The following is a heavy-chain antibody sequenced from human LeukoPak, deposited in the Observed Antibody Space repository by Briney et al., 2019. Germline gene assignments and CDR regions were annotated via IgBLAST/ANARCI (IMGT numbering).Heavy chain of an antibody. CDR1: GGSVSNSNYC. CDR3: ARPLDCNYGGTAFDI. J-gene: IGHJ3*02. Sequence: SETLSLTCTVSGGSVSNSNYCWGWIRQPPGQQLEWIGSIDYSGSPLYNPSLQSRVTISVDTSKNQFSLKLSSVTAADTAVYYCARPLDCNYGGTAFDIWGQGTMVTVSS. CDR2: IDYSGSP. D-gene: IGHD4-23*01. V-gene: IGHV4-39*01.